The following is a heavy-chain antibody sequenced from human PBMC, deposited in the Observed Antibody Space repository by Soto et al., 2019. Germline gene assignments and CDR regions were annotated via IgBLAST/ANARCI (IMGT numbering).Heavy chain of an antibody. D-gene: IGHD1-26*01. CDR2: IYYSGST. Sequence: SETLSLTCTVSGGSISSYYWSWFRQPPGKGLEWIGYIYYSGSTNYNPSLKSRVTISVDTSKNQFSLKLSSVTAADTAVYYCARDSGDYYYMDVWGKGTTVTVSS. V-gene: IGHV4-59*01. J-gene: IGHJ6*03. CDR1: GGSISSYY. CDR3: ARDSGDYYYMDV.